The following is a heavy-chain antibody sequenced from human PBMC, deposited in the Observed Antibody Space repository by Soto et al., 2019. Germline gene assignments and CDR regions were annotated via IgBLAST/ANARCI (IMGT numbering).Heavy chain of an antibody. CDR1: GGSLGTSS. D-gene: IGHD1-26*01. J-gene: IGHJ4*02. CDR3: AVSPRAEVGALDY. V-gene: IGHV1-69*18. CDR2: FIPIFGTK. Sequence: QVHLVQSGAEVKKPGSSVKVSCKSSGGSLGTSSITWVRQAPGQGLEWMGIFIPIFGTKNNAQKFQGRVAITADESTSTAYMELSSLRFEDTAVYYYAVSPRAEVGALDYWGQGTLVTVSS.